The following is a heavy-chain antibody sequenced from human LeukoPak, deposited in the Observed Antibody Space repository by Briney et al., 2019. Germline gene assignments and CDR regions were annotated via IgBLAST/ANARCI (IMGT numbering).Heavy chain of an antibody. Sequence: KPSETLSLTCAVYGGSFSGYYWSWIRQPPGKGLEWIGEINHSGSTNYNPSLKSRVTISVDTSKNQFSLKLSSVTAADTAVYYCARGRGDDSSGYYQNFDYWGQGTLVTVSS. D-gene: IGHD3-22*01. CDR3: ARGRGDDSSGYYQNFDY. J-gene: IGHJ4*02. CDR2: INHSGST. V-gene: IGHV4-34*01. CDR1: GGSFSGYY.